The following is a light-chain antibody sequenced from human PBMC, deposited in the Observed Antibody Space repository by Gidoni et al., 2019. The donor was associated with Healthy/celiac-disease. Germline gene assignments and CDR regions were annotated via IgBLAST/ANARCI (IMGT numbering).Light chain of an antibody. J-gene: IGLJ2*01. CDR1: IGHVAGYNY. V-gene: IGLV2-11*01. Sequence: QSALTPPRAVSGSPGQSVTISCTGTIGHVAGYNYVPWYQQHPGKAPKLMIYDVSKRPSGVPDRFSGSKSGNTASLTISGLQAEDEADYYCCSYAGSYASHVVFGGGTKLTVL. CDR3: CSYAGSYASHVV. CDR2: DVS.